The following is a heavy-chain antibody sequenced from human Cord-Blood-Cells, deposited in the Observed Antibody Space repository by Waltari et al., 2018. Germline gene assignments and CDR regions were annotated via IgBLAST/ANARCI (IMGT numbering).Heavy chain of an antibody. V-gene: IGHV3-30*02. J-gene: IGHJ6*02. CDR2: IRYDGSNK. CDR3: AKGLQYYYGMDV. CDR1: GFTFRSFG. Sequence: QVQLVESGGGVVQPGGSLRLSCAASGFTFRSFGMHRVRQAPGKGLEWVAFIRYDGSNKYYADSVKGRFTISRDNSKNTLYLQMNSLRAEDTAVYYCAKGLQYYYGMDVWGQGTTVTVSS.